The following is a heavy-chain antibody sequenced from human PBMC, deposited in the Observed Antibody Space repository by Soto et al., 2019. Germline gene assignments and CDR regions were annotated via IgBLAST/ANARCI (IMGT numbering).Heavy chain of an antibody. J-gene: IGHJ4*02. CDR1: GYPFTSYG. CDR3: ARDWSRYYDSSGLMWFY. D-gene: IGHD3-22*01. V-gene: IGHV1-18*01. CDR2: ISAHNGDT. Sequence: XSVKVSCKASGYPFTSYGIIWVRQAPGQGLEWVGWISAHNGDTRYAQNLQGRITMTTDTFTNTAYMELTSLTSDDTAVYYCARDWSRYYDSSGLMWFYWGQGTLVTVSS.